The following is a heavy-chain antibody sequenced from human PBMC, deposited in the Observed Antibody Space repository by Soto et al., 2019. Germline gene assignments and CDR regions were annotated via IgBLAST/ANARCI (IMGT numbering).Heavy chain of an antibody. CDR2: IDPYNGNT. J-gene: IGHJ5*02. Sequence: QLQLVQSGVEVKMPGASVKVSCKASGYTFTSYGINWVRQAPGQGLEWMGCIDPYNGNTNYTQKVQGRVTMTTDASTGTAYMELRSLTSDDTAIYYCTRGPRPDVIAAASWFGPWGQGTLVTVSS. CDR3: TRGPRPDVIAAASWFGP. V-gene: IGHV1-18*01. CDR1: GYTFTSYG. D-gene: IGHD6-25*01.